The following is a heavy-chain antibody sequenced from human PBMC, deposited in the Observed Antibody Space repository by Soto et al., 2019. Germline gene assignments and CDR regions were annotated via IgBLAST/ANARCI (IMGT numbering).Heavy chain of an antibody. J-gene: IGHJ6*02. CDR3: AREGSLGLDV. D-gene: IGHD3-10*01. CDR2: INGDGASL. CDR1: GFIFGSFW. V-gene: IGHV3-74*03. Sequence: EVRLAEAGGGFVQPGGSLRVSCSGSGFIFGSFWMHWVRQGPGKGLEWVSRINGDGASLAYAESVKGRFSISRDNVKNTLHLQMNSLGVDDAAVYFCAREGSLGLDVWGRGTTVTVSS.